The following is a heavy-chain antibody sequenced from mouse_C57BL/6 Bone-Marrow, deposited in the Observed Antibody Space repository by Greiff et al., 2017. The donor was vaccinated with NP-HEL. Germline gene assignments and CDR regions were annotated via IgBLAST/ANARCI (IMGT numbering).Heavy chain of an antibody. Sequence: QVQLQQPGAELVRPGTSVKLSCKASGYTFTSYWMHWVKQRPGQGLEWIGVIDPSDSYTNYNQKFKGKATLTVATSSSTAYMQHSSLTSEDSAVYYCARLLRRRSYWYFDVWGTGTTVTVSS. J-gene: IGHJ1*03. CDR1: GYTFTSYW. CDR2: IDPSDSYT. CDR3: ARLLRRRSYWYFDV. D-gene: IGHD1-1*01. V-gene: IGHV1-59*01.